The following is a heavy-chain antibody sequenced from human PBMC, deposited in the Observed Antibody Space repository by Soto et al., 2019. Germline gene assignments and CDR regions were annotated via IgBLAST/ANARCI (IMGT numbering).Heavy chain of an antibody. CDR3: ARHSREHYDFLTGYPDY. CDR1: GYSFTSYW. Sequence: GESLKISCKGSGYSFTSYWIGWVRQMPGKGLEWMGIIYPGDSDTRYSPSFQGQVTISADKSISTAYLQWSSLKASDTAMSYCARHSREHYDFLTGYPDYGGQGTRVTVSS. CDR2: IYPGDSDT. D-gene: IGHD3-9*01. J-gene: IGHJ4*02. V-gene: IGHV5-51*01.